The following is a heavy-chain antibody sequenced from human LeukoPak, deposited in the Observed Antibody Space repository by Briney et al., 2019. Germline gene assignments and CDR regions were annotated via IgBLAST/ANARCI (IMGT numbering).Heavy chain of an antibody. CDR2: ISGSGGNT. D-gene: IGHD6-13*01. CDR3: AKDSSSWFRDAFDI. CDR1: GFTFSSYA. J-gene: IGHJ3*02. Sequence: GGSLRLSCAASGFTFSSYAMNWVRQAPGKGLEWVSAISGSGGNTYYADSVKGRFTISRDNSKNTLELQMNSLRAEDTAVYYCAKDSSSWFRDAFDIWGRGTMVTVSS. V-gene: IGHV3-23*01.